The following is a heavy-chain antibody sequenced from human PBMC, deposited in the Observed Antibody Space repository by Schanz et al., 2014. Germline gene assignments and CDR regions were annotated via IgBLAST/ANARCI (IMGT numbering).Heavy chain of an antibody. CDR1: GGFISSINW. J-gene: IGHJ2*01. Sequence: QVQLQESGPGLVKPSGTLSLTCAVSGGFISSINWWSWVRQSPGTGLEWIGEINNSGSTNYNPSLKSRVTMSLDKSKSQCSLTLNAVTAADTAVYYCARGHEYFWGSYRRSPWGYFDLWGRGSLVTVSS. CDR2: INNSGST. D-gene: IGHD3-16*02. CDR3: ARGHEYFWGSYRRSPWGYFDL. V-gene: IGHV4-4*02.